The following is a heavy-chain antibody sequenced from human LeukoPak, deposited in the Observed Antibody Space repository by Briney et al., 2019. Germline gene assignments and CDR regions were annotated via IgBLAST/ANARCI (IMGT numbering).Heavy chain of an antibody. D-gene: IGHD5-12*01. CDR3: ANGGGLGFGNWFDP. CDR1: GGTFSSYA. CDR2: IIPILGIA. Sequence: SVKVSCKASGGTFSSYAISWVRQAPGQGLEWMGRIIPILGIANYAQKFQGRVTITTDESTSTAYMELSSLRSEDTAVYYCANGGGLGFGNWFDPWGQGTLVTVSS. V-gene: IGHV1-69*04. J-gene: IGHJ5*02.